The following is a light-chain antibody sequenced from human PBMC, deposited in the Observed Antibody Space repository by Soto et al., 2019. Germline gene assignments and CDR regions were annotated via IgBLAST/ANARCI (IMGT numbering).Light chain of an antibody. CDR3: QQYSIWRT. V-gene: IGKV3-15*01. Sequence: EIVLTQTPGTLSLSPGGRATLSCRASQRVPRSSLAWYQPKAGQAPRLHVYGASTRATGIPARFSGSGSGTESTLTISSLQSEDFAVYYCQQYSIWRTFGQGTKVDI. CDR1: QRVPRSS. CDR2: GAS. J-gene: IGKJ1*01.